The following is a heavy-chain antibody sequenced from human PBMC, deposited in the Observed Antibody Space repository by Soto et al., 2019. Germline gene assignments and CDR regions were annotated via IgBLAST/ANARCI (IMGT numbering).Heavy chain of an antibody. CDR1: GGSINSDDYY. J-gene: IGHJ5*02. Sequence: SQTLSLTCTVSGGSINSDDYYWTWIRQLPGKGLEWIGHIHYRGSINHNPSLKSRVSISIDTSKNQFFLNLRSVTAADTAVYYCARASPSSKQSADADSIMDEGKWFDPWGQGTLVTVSS. CDR3: ARASPSSKQSADADSIMDEGKWFDP. V-gene: IGHV4-31*03. D-gene: IGHD3-16*01. CDR2: IHYRGSI.